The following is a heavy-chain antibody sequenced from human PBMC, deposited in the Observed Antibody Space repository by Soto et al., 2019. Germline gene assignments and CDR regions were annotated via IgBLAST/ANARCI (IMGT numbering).Heavy chain of an antibody. J-gene: IGHJ6*02. D-gene: IGHD1-26*01. CDR3: ARELSGSYYYGMDV. V-gene: IGHV4-61*01. CDR2: IYYSGST. Sequence: SETLSLTCTVSGGSFSSGSYYWSWIRQPPGKGLEWIGYIYYSGSTNYNPSLKSRVTISVDTSKNQFSLKLSSVTAADTAVYYCARELSGSYYYGMDVWGQGTTVTVSS. CDR1: GGSFSSGSYY.